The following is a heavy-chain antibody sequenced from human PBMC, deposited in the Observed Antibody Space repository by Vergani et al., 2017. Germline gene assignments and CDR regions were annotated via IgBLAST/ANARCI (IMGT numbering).Heavy chain of an antibody. V-gene: IGHV5-51*01. Sequence: EVQLVQSGAEVKKPGASLKISCKGSGYSFTSYWIGWVRQMPGKGLGWMGIIYPGDSDTRYSPSFQGQVTISADKSISTAYLQWSSRKASDTTLYYCAIHVGGISGAYYYYGMYVGSQGST. CDR2: IYPGDSDT. CDR3: AIHVGGISGAYYYYGMYV. D-gene: IGHD2-15*01. J-gene: IGHJ6*02. CDR1: GYSFTSYW.